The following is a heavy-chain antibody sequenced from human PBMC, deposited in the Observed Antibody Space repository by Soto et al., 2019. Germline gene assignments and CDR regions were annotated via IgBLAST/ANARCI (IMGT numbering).Heavy chain of an antibody. CDR3: ATFEYSSSSFGN. J-gene: IGHJ4*02. CDR1: GGSISSSN. V-gene: IGHV3-23*01. Sequence: PSETLSLTCAVSGGSISSSNWWSWVRQPPGKGLEWVSTITDSGGSTYYAASVKGRFTISRDNSENTLYLQMNSLRAEDTAVYYCATFEYSSSSFGNWGQGTLVTVPQ. D-gene: IGHD6-6*01. CDR2: ITDSGGST.